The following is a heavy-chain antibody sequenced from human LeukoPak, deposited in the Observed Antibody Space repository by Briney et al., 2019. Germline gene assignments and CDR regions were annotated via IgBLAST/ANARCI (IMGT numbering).Heavy chain of an antibody. Sequence: GASVKVSCKASGYTFTGYYMHWVRQDPGQGLEWMGWINPNSGGTNYAQKFQGRVTMTRDTSISTAYMELSRLRSDDTAVYYCARVGDVVPAAMHLMAYWFDPWGQGTLVTVSS. CDR3: ARVGDVVPAAMHLMAYWFDP. J-gene: IGHJ5*02. V-gene: IGHV1-2*02. CDR1: GYTFTGYY. CDR2: INPNSGGT. D-gene: IGHD2-2*01.